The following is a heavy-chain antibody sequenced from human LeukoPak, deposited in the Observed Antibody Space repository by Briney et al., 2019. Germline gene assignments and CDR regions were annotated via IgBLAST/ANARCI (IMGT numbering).Heavy chain of an antibody. J-gene: IGHJ4*02. D-gene: IGHD6-13*01. CDR1: GGTFSSYA. CDR3: ARAAQQLVHIFDY. V-gene: IGHV1-69*04. CDR2: IIPIFGIA. Sequence: SVKVSCKASGGTFSSYAISWVRQAPGRGLEWMGRIIPIFGIANYAQKFQGRVTITADKSTSTAYMELSSLRSEDTAVYYCARAAQQLVHIFDYWAREPWSPSPQ.